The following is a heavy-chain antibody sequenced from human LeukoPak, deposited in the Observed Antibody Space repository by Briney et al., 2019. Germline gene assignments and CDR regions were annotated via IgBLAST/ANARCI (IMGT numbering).Heavy chain of an antibody. J-gene: IGHJ4*02. V-gene: IGHV3-30*02. CDR1: GFTFSSYG. CDR2: IRYDGSKK. Sequence: GGSLRLSCAASGFTFSSYGMHWVRQAPGKGLEWVAFIRYDGSKKNYADSVKGRFTISRDNSKNTLYLQMNSLRAEDTAVYYCAKDPGGEVLPDYWGQGTLVTVSP. D-gene: IGHD3-10*01. CDR3: AKDPGGEVLPDY.